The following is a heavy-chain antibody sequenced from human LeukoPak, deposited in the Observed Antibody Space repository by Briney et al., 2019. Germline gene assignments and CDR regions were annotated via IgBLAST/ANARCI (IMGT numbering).Heavy chain of an antibody. D-gene: IGHD6-19*01. Sequence: GGSLRLSCAASGFTFSSYVMHWVRQAPGKGLEWVAIISYDGSNEYYADSVKGRFTISRDNSKNTLYLQMNSLRAADTAVYYCATGSGIAVDWGQGTLVTVSS. V-gene: IGHV3-30*04. CDR3: ATGSGIAVD. J-gene: IGHJ4*02. CDR1: GFTFSSYV. CDR2: ISYDGSNE.